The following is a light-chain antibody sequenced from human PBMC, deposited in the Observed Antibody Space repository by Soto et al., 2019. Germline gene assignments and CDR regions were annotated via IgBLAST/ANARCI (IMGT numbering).Light chain of an antibody. Sequence: EIVLTQSPGTLSLSPGERATLSCRASQTISSNFLAWYHQKGGQAPRLLIHGASSRATGIPDRFSGSGSGTDFTLTITRLEPEDFAVYYCQQYGNFPITFGQGTRLETK. CDR3: QQYGNFPIT. J-gene: IGKJ5*01. CDR2: GAS. CDR1: QTISSNF. V-gene: IGKV3-20*01.